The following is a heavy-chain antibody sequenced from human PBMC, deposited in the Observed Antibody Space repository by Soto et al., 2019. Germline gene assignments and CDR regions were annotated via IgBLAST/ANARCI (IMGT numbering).Heavy chain of an antibody. CDR3: ATYSSLDY. Sequence: EVQLVETGGGLIQPGGSLRLSCAASGFTVSNNYMSWVRQAPGKGLEWVSLIYSGGSTYYPDSVKGRFTISRDNSKNTLYLQMNSLRAEATAVYYCATYSSLDYWGQGTLVTVSS. V-gene: IGHV3-53*02. D-gene: IGHD6-13*01. J-gene: IGHJ4*02. CDR2: IYSGGST. CDR1: GFTVSNNY.